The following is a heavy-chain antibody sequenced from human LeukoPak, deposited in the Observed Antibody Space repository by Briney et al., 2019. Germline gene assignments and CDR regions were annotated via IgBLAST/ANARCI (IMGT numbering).Heavy chain of an antibody. CDR3: ARGTRRYYDGSGYYYGEFDY. J-gene: IGHJ4*02. CDR2: VFYSGST. D-gene: IGHD3-22*01. V-gene: IGHV4-59*01. Sequence: SETLSLTCTVSDDSIKNYFWTWIRQSPGKGLEWIGYVFYSGSTSYNPSLRSRLTMSVDTSKSQFSLNLKSVTAADTAVYYCARGTRRYYDGSGYYYGEFDYWGQRILVTVSS. CDR1: DDSIKNYF.